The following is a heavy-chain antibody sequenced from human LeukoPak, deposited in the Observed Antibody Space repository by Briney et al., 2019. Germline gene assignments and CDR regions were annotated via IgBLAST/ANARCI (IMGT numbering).Heavy chain of an antibody. CDR1: GFTFSSFA. D-gene: IGHD4-17*01. CDR3: ASPPQADDYCDPYLEY. V-gene: IGHV3-66*01. CDR2: IYSGGST. J-gene: IGHJ4*02. Sequence: GGSLSLSCAASGFTFSSFAMNWVRQAPGKGLEWVSVIYSGGSTYYADSVKGRFTISRDNSKNTLYLQMNSLRAEDTAVYYCASPPQADDYCDPYLEYWGQGTLVTVSS.